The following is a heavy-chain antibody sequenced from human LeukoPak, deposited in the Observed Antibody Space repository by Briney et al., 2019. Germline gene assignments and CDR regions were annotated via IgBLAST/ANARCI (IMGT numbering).Heavy chain of an antibody. D-gene: IGHD3-10*01. CDR2: IRYDGSNK. CDR3: ARGLVLLWFGDPLGY. Sequence: GGSLRLSCAASGFTFSSYGMHWVRQAPGKGLEWVAFIRYDGSNKYYADSVKGRFTISRDNSKNTLYLQMNSLRAEDTAVYYCARGLVLLWFGDPLGYWGQGTLVTVSS. CDR1: GFTFSSYG. J-gene: IGHJ4*02. V-gene: IGHV3-30*02.